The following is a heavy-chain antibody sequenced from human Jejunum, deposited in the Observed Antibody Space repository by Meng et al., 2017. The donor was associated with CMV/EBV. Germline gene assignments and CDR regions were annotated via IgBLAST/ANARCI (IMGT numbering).Heavy chain of an antibody. CDR2: IRSRGYGGPT. J-gene: IGHJ6*02. D-gene: IGHD3-10*01. CDR1: GFRFGNYA. CDR3: ARFYYGMDV. Sequence: TTSGFRFGNYAVSWVRQAPGKGLEWLGFIRSRGYGGPTEYAASVRGRFTISRDDSKSIAYLQMNSLKIEDTAVYYCARFYYGMDVWGQGTTVTVSS. V-gene: IGHV3-49*02.